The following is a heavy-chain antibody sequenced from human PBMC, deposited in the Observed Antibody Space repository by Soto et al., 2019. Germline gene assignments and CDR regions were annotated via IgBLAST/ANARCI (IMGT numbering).Heavy chain of an antibody. Sequence: SETLSLTCTVSGGSISSGDYYWSWIRQPPGKGLEWIGYIYYSGSTYYNPSLKSRVTISVDTSKNQFSLKLSSVTAADTAVYYCARARITMVRPHNWFDPWGQGTLVTVSS. CDR2: IYYSGST. V-gene: IGHV4-30-4*01. J-gene: IGHJ5*02. D-gene: IGHD3-10*01. CDR1: GGSISSGDYY. CDR3: ARARITMVRPHNWFDP.